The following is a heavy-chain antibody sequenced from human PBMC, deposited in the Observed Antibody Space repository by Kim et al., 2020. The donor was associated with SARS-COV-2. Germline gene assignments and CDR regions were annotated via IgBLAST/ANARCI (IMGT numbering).Heavy chain of an antibody. D-gene: IGHD2-2*01. CDR2: IYYSGSS. Sequence: SETLSLTCTVSGGSISSYYWSWIRQPPGQGLEWIGYIYYSGSSNYNPSLKSRVTISVDTSKNQFSLKLSSVTATDAAVYYYARGKRSTYYYYYYGMDARG. J-gene: IGHJ6*01. CDR3: ARGKRSTYYYYYYGMDA. V-gene: IGHV4-59*01. CDR1: GGSISSYY.